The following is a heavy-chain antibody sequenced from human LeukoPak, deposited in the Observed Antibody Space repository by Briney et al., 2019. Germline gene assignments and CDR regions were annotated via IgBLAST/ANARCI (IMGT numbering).Heavy chain of an antibody. Sequence: GGSLRLSCAASGLTFSSYAMSWVRQAPGKGLEWVSAISGSGGSTYYADSVKGRFTISRDNSKNTLYLQMNSLRAGDTAVYYCAKAPHRYDSVHYWGQGTLVTVSS. CDR2: ISGSGGST. CDR3: AKAPHRYDSVHY. D-gene: IGHD5-12*01. CDR1: GLTFSSYA. J-gene: IGHJ4*02. V-gene: IGHV3-23*01.